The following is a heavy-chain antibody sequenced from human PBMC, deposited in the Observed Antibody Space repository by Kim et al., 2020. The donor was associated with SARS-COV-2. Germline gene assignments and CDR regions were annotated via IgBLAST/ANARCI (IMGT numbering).Heavy chain of an antibody. V-gene: IGHV3-74*01. D-gene: IGHD3-9*01. CDR1: GFMFSTYW. Sequence: GGSLRLSCGASGFMFSTYWMHWVRHAPGKGLVCVARINSDGRGTWYADSVQGRFTISRDNAKNTVYLQMTSLRVEDAAVYYCARGSNDWMGIDYWGQGT. CDR2: INSDGRGT. J-gene: IGHJ4*02. CDR3: ARGSNDWMGIDY.